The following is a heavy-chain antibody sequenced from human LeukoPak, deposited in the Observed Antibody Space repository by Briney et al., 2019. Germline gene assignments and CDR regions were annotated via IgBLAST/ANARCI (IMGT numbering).Heavy chain of an antibody. CDR3: ARLGTYSDY. Sequence: SETLSLPCTVSDGSIRSHYWSWIRQPPGKGLQWIGYIHSSGSTHYNPSLKSRDTTSLDTPKNQFSLKLSSVTAADTAVYYCARLGTYSDYWGQGTLVTVSS. CDR2: IHSSGST. D-gene: IGHD1-26*01. J-gene: IGHJ4*02. V-gene: IGHV4-4*09. CDR1: DGSIRSHY.